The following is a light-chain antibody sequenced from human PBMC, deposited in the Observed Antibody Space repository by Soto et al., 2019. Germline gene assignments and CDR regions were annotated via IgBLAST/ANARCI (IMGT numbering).Light chain of an antibody. Sequence: EIVLTQSPGTLSLSPEERATLSCRASQSVTSSYLAWYQQKPGQAPRLLIYGASSRATGIPDRFSGSGSGTDFTLTIIRLEPEDFAVYYCHQYGSSPRTFGQGTKVEIK. V-gene: IGKV3-20*01. J-gene: IGKJ1*01. CDR1: QSVTSSY. CDR2: GAS. CDR3: HQYGSSPRT.